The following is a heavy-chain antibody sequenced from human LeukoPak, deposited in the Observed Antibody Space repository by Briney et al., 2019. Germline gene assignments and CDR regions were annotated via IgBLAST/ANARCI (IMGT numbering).Heavy chain of an antibody. Sequence: ASVKVSCKASGYTFTSYAMHWVRQAPGQRLEWMGWINAGNGNTRYSQKFQGRVTITRDTSASTAYMELSSLRSEDTAVYYCARSGGYNRPMDVWGQGTTVTVSS. CDR3: ARSGGYNRPMDV. J-gene: IGHJ6*02. D-gene: IGHD5-24*01. CDR2: INAGNGNT. V-gene: IGHV1-3*01. CDR1: GYTFTSYA.